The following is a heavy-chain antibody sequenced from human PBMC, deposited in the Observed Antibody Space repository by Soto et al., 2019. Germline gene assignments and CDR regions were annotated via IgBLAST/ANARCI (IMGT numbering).Heavy chain of an antibody. CDR1: GFTFSSYG. CDR3: ARDRDNWNYDAFDI. J-gene: IGHJ3*02. D-gene: IGHD1-7*01. CDR2: IWYDGSNK. Sequence: GGSLRLSCAASGFTFSSYGMHWVRQAPGKGLEWVAVIWYDGSNKYYADSVKGRFTISRDNSKNTLYLQMNSLRAEDTAVYYCARDRDNWNYDAFDIWGQGTMVTVSS. V-gene: IGHV3-33*01.